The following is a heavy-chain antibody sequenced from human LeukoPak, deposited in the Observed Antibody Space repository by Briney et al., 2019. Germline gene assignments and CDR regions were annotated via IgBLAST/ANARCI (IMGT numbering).Heavy chain of an antibody. V-gene: IGHV3-48*01. CDR3: ARDPVLRFLEWLFIPSFDI. CDR1: GFTFSSYS. CDR2: ISSSSSTI. Sequence: PGGSLRLSCAASGFTFSSYSMNWVRQAPGKGLEWVSYISSSSSTIYYADSVKGRFTISRDNAKNSLYLQMNSLRAEDTAVYYCARDPVLRFLEWLFIPSFDIWGQGTMVTVSS. D-gene: IGHD3-3*01. J-gene: IGHJ3*02.